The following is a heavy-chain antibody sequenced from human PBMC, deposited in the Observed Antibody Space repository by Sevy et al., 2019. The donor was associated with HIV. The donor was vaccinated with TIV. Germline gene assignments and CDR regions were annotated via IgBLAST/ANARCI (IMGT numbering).Heavy chain of an antibody. CDR3: AGVGIVVGGAFDI. CDR1: GFTFRTYA. CDR2: ISGSDST. D-gene: IGHD2-15*01. Sequence: GGSLRLSCTASGFTFRTYAMSWVRQAPGKGLDWVSGKGLEWVSAISGSDSTYYADSVKGRFTISRDNAKNSLYLQMNSLRAEDTAVYYCAGVGIVVGGAFDIWGQGTMVTVSS. V-gene: IGHV3-23*01. J-gene: IGHJ3*02.